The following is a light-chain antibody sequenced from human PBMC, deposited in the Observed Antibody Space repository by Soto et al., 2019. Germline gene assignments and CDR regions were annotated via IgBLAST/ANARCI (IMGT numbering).Light chain of an antibody. CDR2: DAS. CDR1: QSVSSY. J-gene: IGKJ1*01. Sequence: EIVLTQSPATLFLSPGEPATPSCRASQSVSSYLAWYQQKPGQAPRLLIYDASNRATGIPARFSGSGSGTDFTLTISSLEPEDFAVYYCQQRSNWPPWTFGQGTKVDI. V-gene: IGKV3-11*01. CDR3: QQRSNWPPWT.